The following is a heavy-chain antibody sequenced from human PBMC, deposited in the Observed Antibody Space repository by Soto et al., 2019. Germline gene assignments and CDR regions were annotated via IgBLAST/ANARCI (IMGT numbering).Heavy chain of an antibody. J-gene: IGHJ5*02. CDR3: ARGDWKYYDILTGYRNWFDP. CDR2: ISSYNGNT. CDR1: GYTFTSYG. D-gene: IGHD3-9*01. V-gene: IGHV1-18*01. Sequence: QVQLVQSGAEVKKPGASVKVSCKASGYTFTSYGISWVRQAPGQGLEWMGWISSYNGNTNYAQKLQGRVTMTTDTSTSTAYMELRSLRSDDTAVYYCARGDWKYYDILTGYRNWFDPWGQGTLVTVSS.